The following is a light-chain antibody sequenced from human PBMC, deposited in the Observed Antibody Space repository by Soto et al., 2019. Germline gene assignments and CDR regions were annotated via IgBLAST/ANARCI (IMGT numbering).Light chain of an antibody. Sequence: QSVLTQPPSASGSPGQSVTTSCTGTNSDVGGYNYVSWYQQHPGKAPELMIYEVNKRPSGVPDRFSGSKSGNTASLTVSGLQAEDEADYYCASYAGGNYVFGTGTKVTVL. J-gene: IGLJ1*01. CDR3: ASYAGGNYV. CDR1: NSDVGGYNY. CDR2: EVN. V-gene: IGLV2-8*01.